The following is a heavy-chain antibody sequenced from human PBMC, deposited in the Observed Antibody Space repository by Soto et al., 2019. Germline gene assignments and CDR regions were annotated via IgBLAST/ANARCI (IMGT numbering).Heavy chain of an antibody. D-gene: IGHD3-3*01. J-gene: IGHJ4*02. V-gene: IGHV4-39*01. CDR1: GGSISSSSYY. CDR3: ARSFYDFWSGLDY. Sequence: RSLTCTVSGGSISSSSYYWGWIRQPPGKGLEWIGSIYYSGSTYYNPSLKSRVAISVDTSKNQFSLKLSSVTAADTAVYYCARSFYDFWSGLDYWGQGTLVTVSS. CDR2: IYYSGST.